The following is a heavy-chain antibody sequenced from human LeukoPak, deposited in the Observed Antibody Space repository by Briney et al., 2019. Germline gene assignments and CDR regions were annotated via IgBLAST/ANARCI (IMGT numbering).Heavy chain of an antibody. J-gene: IGHJ4*02. Sequence: ASVKVSCKASGYTFTNYGITWVRQAPGQGLEWMGWISDYSNNMKFAQKLQRSLTMTTHTSTSTAYMELRSLRSDDTAVYYCARGVTPLDYWGQGTLVTVSS. CDR1: GYTFTNYG. D-gene: IGHD2-21*02. CDR2: ISDYSNNM. V-gene: IGHV1-18*01. CDR3: ARGVTPLDY.